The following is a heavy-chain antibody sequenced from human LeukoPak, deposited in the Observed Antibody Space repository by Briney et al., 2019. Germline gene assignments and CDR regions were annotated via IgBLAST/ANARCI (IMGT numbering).Heavy chain of an antibody. V-gene: IGHV3-33*01. CDR3: ARENHCSGGSCYSRYYYYGMDV. CDR1: GFTFSSYG. CDR2: IWYEGSNK. Sequence: GGSLRLSCAASGFTFSSYGMHGVRQAPGKGLEWVAVIWYEGSNKYYADSVKGRFTISRDNSKNTLYLQMNSLRAEDTAVYYCARENHCSGGSCYSRYYYYGMDVWGQGTTVTVSS. D-gene: IGHD2-15*01. J-gene: IGHJ6*02.